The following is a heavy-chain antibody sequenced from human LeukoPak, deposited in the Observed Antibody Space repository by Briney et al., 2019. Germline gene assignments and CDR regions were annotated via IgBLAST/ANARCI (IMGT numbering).Heavy chain of an antibody. CDR2: INHSGST. CDR3: ARLYYDFWSGPYAYYMDV. J-gene: IGHJ6*03. V-gene: IGHV4-34*01. Sequence: SETLSPTSAVYGGSSSDSYWSGIRQPPGKGREWIGEINHSGSTNYNPSLKSRVTISVDMSKNQFSLKLSSVTAADTAVYYCARLYYDFWSGPYAYYMDVWGKGTTVTVSS. D-gene: IGHD3-3*01. CDR1: GGSSSDSY.